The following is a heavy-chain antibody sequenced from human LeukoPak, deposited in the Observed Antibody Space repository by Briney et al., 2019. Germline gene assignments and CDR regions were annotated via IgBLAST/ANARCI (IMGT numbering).Heavy chain of an antibody. CDR2: IIPIFGTA. D-gene: IGHD5-12*01. Sequence: SVKVSCKASGYTFTSYGISWVRQVPGQGLEWMGGIIPIFGTANYAQKFQGRVTITADESTSTAYMELSSLRSEDTAVYYCARDSGYAIRRFDYWGQGTLVTVSS. CDR1: GYTFTSYG. V-gene: IGHV1-69*13. J-gene: IGHJ4*02. CDR3: ARDSGYAIRRFDY.